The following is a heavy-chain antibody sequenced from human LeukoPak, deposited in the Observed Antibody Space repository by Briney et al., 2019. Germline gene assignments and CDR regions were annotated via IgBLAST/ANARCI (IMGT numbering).Heavy chain of an antibody. CDR2: INHSGST. J-gene: IGHJ4*02. CDR3: ARRHLRPTVDY. CDR1: GGSISSSSYY. V-gene: IGHV4-39*07. Sequence: PSETLSLTCTVSGGSISSSSYYWGWIRQPPGKGLEWIGEINHSGSTNYNPSLKSRVTISVDTSKNQFSLKLSSVTAADTAVYYCARRHLRPTVDYWGQGTLVTVSS. D-gene: IGHD4-17*01.